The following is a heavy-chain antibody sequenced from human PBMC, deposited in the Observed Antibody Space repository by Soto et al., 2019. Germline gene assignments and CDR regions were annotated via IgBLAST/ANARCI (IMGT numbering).Heavy chain of an antibody. CDR2: IYYSGST. CDR1: GGSISSGGYY. CDR3: ARTKATYGDLFDY. Sequence: SSETLSLTCTVSGGSISSGGYYWSWIRQHPGKGLEWIGYIYYSGSTYYNPSLKSRVTISVDTSKNQFSLKLSSVTAADTAVYYCARTKATYGDLFDYWGQGTLVTVSS. J-gene: IGHJ4*02. V-gene: IGHV4-31*03. D-gene: IGHD4-17*01.